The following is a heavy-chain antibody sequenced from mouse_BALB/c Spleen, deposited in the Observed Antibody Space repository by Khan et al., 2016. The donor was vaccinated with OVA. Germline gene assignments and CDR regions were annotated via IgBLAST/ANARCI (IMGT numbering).Heavy chain of an antibody. CDR3: ARSGYGSFAY. CDR2: IYPNNGDT. D-gene: IGHD1-2*01. CDR1: GYTFTDYI. V-gene: IGHV1S29*02. J-gene: IGHJ3*01. Sequence: EVKLLESGPELVKPGASVKISCRASGYTFTDYILDWVKQSHGKSLDWIGYIYPNNGDTGYNQKFKTKATLTVDISSSTAYMELRSLTSEDSAVYYRARSGYGSFAYWGQGTLVTVSA.